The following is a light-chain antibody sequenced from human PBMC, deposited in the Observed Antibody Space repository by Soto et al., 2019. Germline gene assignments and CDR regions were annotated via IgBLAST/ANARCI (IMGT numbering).Light chain of an antibody. Sequence: QSALTQPASVSGSPGQSITISCIGTSSDVGGFNYVSWYQQHPGKAPKLMIYEVSNRPSGVSNRLSGSKSGNTASLTISGLQAEDEADYYCSSYTRSSTWVFGGGTQLTVL. CDR2: EVS. J-gene: IGLJ3*02. CDR3: SSYTRSSTWV. CDR1: SSDVGGFNY. V-gene: IGLV2-14*03.